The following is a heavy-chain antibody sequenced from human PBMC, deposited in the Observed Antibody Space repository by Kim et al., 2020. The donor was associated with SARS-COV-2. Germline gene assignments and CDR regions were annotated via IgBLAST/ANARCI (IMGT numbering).Heavy chain of an antibody. J-gene: IGHJ4*02. V-gene: IGHV3-33*01. CDR3: ARDRRGELSFVSCFDY. Sequence: GGSLRLSCAASGFTFSSYGMHWVRQAPGKGLEWVAVIWYDGSNKYYADSVKGRFTISRDNSKNTLYLQMNSLRAEDTAVYYCARDRRGELSFVSCFDYWGQGTLVTVSS. D-gene: IGHD3-16*02. CDR1: GFTFSSYG. CDR2: IWYDGSNK.